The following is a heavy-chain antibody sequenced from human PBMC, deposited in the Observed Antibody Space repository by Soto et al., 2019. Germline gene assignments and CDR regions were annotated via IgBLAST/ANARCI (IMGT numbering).Heavy chain of an antibody. J-gene: IGHJ4*02. D-gene: IGHD2-2*01. V-gene: IGHV1-46*01. Sequence: ASVKVSCKASGFTFINYYMHWVRQAPGQGLEWMGVINPSGDSTDYAQKNQGRDTMTTDTSTSTVYMDLSSLRSEDTAVYYCAREGPPSLHWGQGTLVTVSS. CDR1: GFTFINYY. CDR2: INPSGDST. CDR3: AREGPPSLH.